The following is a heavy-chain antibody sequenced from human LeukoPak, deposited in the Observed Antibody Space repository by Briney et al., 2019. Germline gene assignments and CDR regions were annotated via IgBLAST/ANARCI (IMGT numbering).Heavy chain of an antibody. J-gene: IGHJ4*02. CDR3: ARSWGYCSGGSCPDLFDY. D-gene: IGHD2-15*01. CDR2: ISSSSSYI. CDR1: GFTFSGYS. V-gene: IGHV3-21*01. Sequence: PGGSLRLSCAASGFTFSGYSMNWVRQAPGKGLEWVSSISSSSSYIYYADSVKGRFTISRDNAKNSLYLQMNSLRAEDTAVYYCARSWGYCSGGSCPDLFDYWGQGTLVTVSS.